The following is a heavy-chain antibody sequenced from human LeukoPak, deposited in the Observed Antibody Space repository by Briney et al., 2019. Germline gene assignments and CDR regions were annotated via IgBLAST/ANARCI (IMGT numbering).Heavy chain of an antibody. V-gene: IGHV3-66*01. J-gene: IGHJ4*02. CDR3: ASSRSCIAGSCFSPYYFDS. CDR2: IYSGYNT. CDR1: GFTVSSNY. D-gene: IGHD2-15*01. Sequence: PGGSLRLSCAASGFTVSSNYMTWVRQAPGKGLEWVSVIYSGYNTYYADSVKGRFTISRDNSKNTLYLQMNRLRAEDTAVYYCASSRSCIAGSCFSPYYFDSWGQGTLVTVSS.